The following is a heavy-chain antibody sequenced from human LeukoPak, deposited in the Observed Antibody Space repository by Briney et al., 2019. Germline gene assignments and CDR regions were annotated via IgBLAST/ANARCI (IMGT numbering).Heavy chain of an antibody. CDR1: GLTVSSNY. CDR3: ARDPGGAKFDY. J-gene: IGHJ4*02. CDR2: IYSGGST. V-gene: IGHV3-53*01. Sequence: GGSLRLSCAASGLTVSSNYMSWVRQAPGKGLEWVSVIYSGGSTAYADSVKGRFTISRDNSKNTLYLQLNSLRVEDTAVFYCARDPGGAKFDYWGQGTLATVSS. D-gene: IGHD4/OR15-4a*01.